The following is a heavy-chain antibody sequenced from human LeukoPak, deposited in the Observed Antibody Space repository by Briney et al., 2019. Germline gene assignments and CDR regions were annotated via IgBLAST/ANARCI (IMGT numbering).Heavy chain of an antibody. CDR1: GYPFTSYD. D-gene: IGHD6-19*01. CDR2: MTPNSEKR. J-gene: IGHJ4*02. CDR3: ARGRGWGILDS. V-gene: IGHV1-8*01. Sequence: ASVKVSCKTPGYPFTSYDIHWVRQAAGHGLEWMSWMTPNSEKRAYAQKFQGRVTMTTNTSIDTAYMELSSLTFDDTAIYHCARGRGWGILDSWGQGHLVTVSS.